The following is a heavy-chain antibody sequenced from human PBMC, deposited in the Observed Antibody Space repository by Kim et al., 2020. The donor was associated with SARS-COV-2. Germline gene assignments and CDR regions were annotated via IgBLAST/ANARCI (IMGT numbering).Heavy chain of an antibody. D-gene: IGHD6-6*01. J-gene: IGHJ6*01. CDR2: ISYDGSNK. V-gene: IGHV3-30*03. CDR1: GFTFSSYG. CDR3: ASVYQGSVGWGYYYYYG. Sequence: GGSLRLSCAASGFTFSSYGMHWVRQAPGKGLEWVAVISYDGSNKYYADSVKGRFTISRDNSKNTLYLQMNSLRAEDTAVYYCASVYQGSVGWGYYYYYG.